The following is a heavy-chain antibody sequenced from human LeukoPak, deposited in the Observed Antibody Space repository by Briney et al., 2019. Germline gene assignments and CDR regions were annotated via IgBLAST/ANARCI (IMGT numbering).Heavy chain of an antibody. CDR1: GGSISSGGYY. J-gene: IGHJ4*02. CDR3: ARVSGQQLVFDY. Sequence: PSQTLSLTCTVSGGSISSGGYYWSWIRQHPGKGLEWIGYIYYSGSTYYNPSLKSRVTISVDTSKNQFSLKLGSVTAADTAVYYCARVSGQQLVFDYWGQGTLVTVSS. CDR2: IYYSGST. V-gene: IGHV4-31*03. D-gene: IGHD6-13*01.